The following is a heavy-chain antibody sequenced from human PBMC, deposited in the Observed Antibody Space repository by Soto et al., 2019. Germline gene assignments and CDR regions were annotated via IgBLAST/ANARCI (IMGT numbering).Heavy chain of an antibody. CDR1: GFTFSSYA. J-gene: IGHJ5*02. V-gene: IGHV3-30-3*01. D-gene: IGHD2-15*01. Sequence: GGSLRLSCAASGFTFSSYAMHWVRQAPGKGLEWVAVISYDGSNKYYADSVKGRFTISRDNSKNTLYLQMNSLRAEDTAVYYCARDLDKWSYDWVLSRALSSWGQGTLVTVSS. CDR2: ISYDGSNK. CDR3: ARDLDKWSYDWVLSRALSS.